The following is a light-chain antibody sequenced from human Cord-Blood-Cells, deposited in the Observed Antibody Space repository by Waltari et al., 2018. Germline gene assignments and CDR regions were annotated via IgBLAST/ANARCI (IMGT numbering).Light chain of an antibody. J-gene: IGLJ2*01. CDR3: CSYAGSYTVV. CDR1: SSDVGGYNY. Sequence: QSALTQPPSVSGSPGQSVTISCTGTSSDVGGYNYVSWYQQHPGKPPKLLIYDVSKRPSGVPDRFSGSKSGNTASLTISWLQAEDEADYYCCSYAGSYTVVFGGGTKLTVL. CDR2: DVS. V-gene: IGLV2-11*01.